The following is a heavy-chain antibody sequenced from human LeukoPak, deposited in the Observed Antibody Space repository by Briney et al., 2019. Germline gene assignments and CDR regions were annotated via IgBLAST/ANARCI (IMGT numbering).Heavy chain of an antibody. CDR2: IHSGGST. V-gene: IGHV3-53*01. D-gene: IGHD6-13*01. CDR3: ASQYSSSWSFDY. Sequence: GGSLRLSCAASGFTVSSNYMNWVRQAPGKGLEWVSVIHSGGSTYYADSVKGRFTISRDNSKNTLFLQMNSLRAEDTAVYYCASQYSSSWSFDYWAREPWSPSPQ. CDR1: GFTVSSNY. J-gene: IGHJ4*02.